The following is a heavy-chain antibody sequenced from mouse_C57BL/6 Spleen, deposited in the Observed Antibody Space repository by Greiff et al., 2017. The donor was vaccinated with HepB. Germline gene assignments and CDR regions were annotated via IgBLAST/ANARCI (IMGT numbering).Heavy chain of an antibody. V-gene: IGHV5-16*01. J-gene: IGHJ2*01. D-gene: IGHD1-1*01. CDR1: GFTFSDYY. CDR3: ARGYGSSYFDY. CDR2: INYDGSST. Sequence: EVQLVESEGGLVQPGSSMKLSCTASGFTFSDYYMAWVRQVPEKGLEWVANINYDGSSTYYLDSLKSRFIISRDNAKNILYLQMSSLKSEDTATYHCARGYGSSYFDYWGHGTTLTVAS.